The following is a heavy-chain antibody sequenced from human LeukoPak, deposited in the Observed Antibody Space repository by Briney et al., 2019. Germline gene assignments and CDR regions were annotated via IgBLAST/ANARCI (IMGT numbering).Heavy chain of an antibody. CDR2: ISGSGGST. D-gene: IGHD6-6*01. J-gene: IGHJ4*02. Sequence: GGSLRLSCAASGFTFSSYAMSWVRQAPGKGLEWVSAISGSGGSTYYADSVKGRFTISRDNSENTLYLQMNSLRAEDTAVYYCAAQSARPQYYFDYWGQGTLVTVSS. CDR3: AAQSARPQYYFDY. V-gene: IGHV3-23*01. CDR1: GFTFSSYA.